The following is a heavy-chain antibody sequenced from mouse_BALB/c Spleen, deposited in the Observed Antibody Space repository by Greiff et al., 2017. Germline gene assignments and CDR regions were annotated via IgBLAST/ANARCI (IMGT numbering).Heavy chain of an antibody. CDR3: ARSGNRYGYFDV. CDR1: GFTFSSFG. CDR2: ISSGSSTI. Sequence: EVQVVESGGGLVQPGGSRKLSCAASGFTFSSFGMHWVRQAPEKGLEWVAYISSGSSTIYYADTVKGRFTISRDNPKNTLFLQMTSLRSEDTAMYYCARSGNRYGYFDVWGAGTTVTVSS. J-gene: IGHJ1*01. D-gene: IGHD2-14*01. V-gene: IGHV5-17*02.